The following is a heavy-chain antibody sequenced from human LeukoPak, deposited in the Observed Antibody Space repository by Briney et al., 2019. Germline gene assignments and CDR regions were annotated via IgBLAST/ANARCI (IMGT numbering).Heavy chain of an antibody. CDR1: GFTFTNHW. Sequence: PGGSLRLSCVASGFTFTNHWMSWVRQAPGKGLEWVANIREDGGHKNYVDSVKGRFTISRDNAKNSLYLQMNSLRAEDTAVYYCARDQTCGGDCFDAFDIWGQGTMVTVSS. V-gene: IGHV3-7*01. CDR3: ARDQTCGGDCFDAFDI. D-gene: IGHD2-21*02. CDR2: IREDGGHK. J-gene: IGHJ3*02.